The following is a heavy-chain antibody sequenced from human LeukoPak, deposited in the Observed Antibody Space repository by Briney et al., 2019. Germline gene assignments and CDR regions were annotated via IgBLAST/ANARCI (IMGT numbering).Heavy chain of an antibody. CDR2: IYYSGST. CDR3: ARANEYYYDSSGYYYIDY. V-gene: IGHV4-39*07. Sequence: SETLSLTCTVSGGSFRSSSYYWGWIRQPPGKGLEWIGSIYYSGSTYYNPSLKSRVTISVDTSKNQFSLKLSSVTAADTAVYYCARANEYYYDSSGYYYIDYWGQGTLVTVSS. D-gene: IGHD3-22*01. J-gene: IGHJ4*02. CDR1: GGSFRSSSYY.